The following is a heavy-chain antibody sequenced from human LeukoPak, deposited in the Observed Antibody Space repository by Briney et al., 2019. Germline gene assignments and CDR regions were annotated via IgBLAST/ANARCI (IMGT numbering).Heavy chain of an antibody. J-gene: IGHJ4*02. CDR2: INWNGGST. Sequence: GGSLRLSCAASGFTFDDYGMSWVRQAPGKGLEWVFGINWNGGSTGYADSVKGRFTISRDNAKNHLYLQMNSLRAEDTAWYYCAREGDSSGYYYVYYFDYWGQGALVTVSS. D-gene: IGHD3-22*01. CDR1: GFTFDDYG. CDR3: AREGDSSGYYYVYYFDY. V-gene: IGHV3-20*04.